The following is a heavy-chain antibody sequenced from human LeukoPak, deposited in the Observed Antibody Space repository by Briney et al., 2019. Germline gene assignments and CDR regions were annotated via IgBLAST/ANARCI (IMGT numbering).Heavy chain of an antibody. D-gene: IGHD6-13*01. CDR2: INWDGGNT. J-gene: IGHJ4*02. Sequence: GGSLRLSCEDSGFPFDDYGMSWVGKAPGKGLEWVCGINWDGGNTHCAESVRGRFTISRDNAKNSLFLQISSLRAEDTALYYCARYVSSIWYSLNLWGQGTLVTVSS. V-gene: IGHV3-20*04. CDR1: GFPFDDYG. CDR3: ARYVSSIWYSLNL.